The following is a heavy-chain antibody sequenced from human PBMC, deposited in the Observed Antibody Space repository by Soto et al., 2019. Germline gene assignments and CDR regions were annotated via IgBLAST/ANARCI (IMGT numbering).Heavy chain of an antibody. D-gene: IGHD6-25*01. CDR3: ARVRSSGREFDY. CDR1: GYIFTTYS. J-gene: IGHJ4*02. V-gene: IGHV1-46*01. Sequence: QVQLVQSGAEMKRPGASVILSCKASGYIFTTYSIHWVRQTAGQGLVWMAKVDPRDGSTGYAQKFRGRVSMAWDTSTGTVSMEVSSLTSDDTATYYCARVRSSGREFDYWGQGTEVTVSS. CDR2: VDPRDGST.